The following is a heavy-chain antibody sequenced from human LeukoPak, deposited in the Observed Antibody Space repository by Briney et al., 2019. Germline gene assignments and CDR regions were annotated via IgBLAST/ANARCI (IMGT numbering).Heavy chain of an antibody. CDR1: GFTFSSYS. CDR3: ARARLAVSGNYFEN. Sequence: GGSLRLSCAASGFTFSSYSMNWVRQAPGKGLEWVSSISSSSSYIYYADSVKGRFTISRDNAKNSLYLQMNSLRVEDTAVYHCARARLAVSGNYFENWGQGTLVTVSS. J-gene: IGHJ4*02. V-gene: IGHV3-21*01. CDR2: ISSSSSYI. D-gene: IGHD6-19*01.